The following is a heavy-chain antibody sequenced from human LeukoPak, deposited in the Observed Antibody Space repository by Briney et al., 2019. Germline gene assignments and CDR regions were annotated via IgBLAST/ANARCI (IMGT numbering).Heavy chain of an antibody. CDR2: FDPEDGET. V-gene: IGHV1-24*01. CDR3: ATIRNYYDSSGYYAFDY. Sequence: ASVKVSCKVSGYTLTELSMHWVRQAPGKGLEWMGGFDPEDGETIYAQKFQGRVTMTEDTSTDTAYMELSSLRSEDTAVYYCATIRNYYDSSGYYAFDYWGQGTLVTVSS. D-gene: IGHD3-22*01. J-gene: IGHJ4*02. CDR1: GYTLTELS.